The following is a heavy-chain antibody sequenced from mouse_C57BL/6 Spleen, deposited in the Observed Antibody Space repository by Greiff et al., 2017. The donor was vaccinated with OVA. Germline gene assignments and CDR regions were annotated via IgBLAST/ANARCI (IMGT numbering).Heavy chain of an antibody. CDR1: GYTFTDYE. CDR2: IDPETGGT. CDR3: TRGTGGFDY. D-gene: IGHD3-3*01. Sequence: QVQLKESGAELVRPGASVTMSCKASGYTFTDYEMHWVKQTPVHGLEWIGAIDPETGGTAYKQKFKGKAILTAAKSSSTAYMELRCLTYEDSAVYYCTRGTGGFDYWGQGTTLTVSS. J-gene: IGHJ2*01. V-gene: IGHV1-15*01.